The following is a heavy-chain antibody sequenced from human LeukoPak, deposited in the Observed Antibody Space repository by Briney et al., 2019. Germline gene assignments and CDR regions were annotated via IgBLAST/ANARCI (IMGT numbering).Heavy chain of an antibody. V-gene: IGHV3-48*04. CDR2: ISSSSRTI. J-gene: IGHJ4*02. CDR3: ARVGTSGWTSDY. CDR1: GFTFSIYS. Sequence: GGSLRLSCAASGFTFSIYSIKRVRQAPGKGLEWLSYISSSSRTISYADSLKGRFTVSRDNAKNSVDLQMDSLRAEDTAVYYCARVGTSGWTSDYWGQGTPVTVSS. D-gene: IGHD6-19*01.